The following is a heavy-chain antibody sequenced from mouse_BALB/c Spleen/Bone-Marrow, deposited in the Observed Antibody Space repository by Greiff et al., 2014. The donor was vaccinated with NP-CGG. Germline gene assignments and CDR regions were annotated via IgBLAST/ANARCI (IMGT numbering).Heavy chain of an antibody. CDR3: ARFYYGSSYAMDY. D-gene: IGHD1-1*01. CDR1: GYTFTNYY. J-gene: IGHJ4*01. CDR2: IYPGNVNT. Sequence: VQLQQSGPELVKPGASVRISCKASGYTFTNYYIHWVKQRPGQGLEWIGWIYPGNVNTKYNEKFKGKATLTADKSSSTAYMQLSSLTSEDSAVYFCARFYYGSSYAMDYWGQGTSVTVSS. V-gene: IGHV1S56*01.